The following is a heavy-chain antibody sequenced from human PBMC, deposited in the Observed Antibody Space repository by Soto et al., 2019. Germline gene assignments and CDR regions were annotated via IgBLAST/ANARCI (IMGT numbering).Heavy chain of an antibody. CDR2: ISGCNGKT. J-gene: IGHJ5*02. D-gene: IGHD3-22*01. CDR1: GYRFTNYG. Sequence: QVQLVQSGTEVKKPGASVKVSCEASGYRFTNYGITWVRQAPGQGLEWMGWISGCNGKTKYAQNVLDRLTMTTETSTSTAYMELRSLRSDDTAMYYCARDLGRFDGSGSYYPNWFDPWGQGTLVIVSS. CDR3: ARDLGRFDGSGSYYPNWFDP. V-gene: IGHV1-18*01.